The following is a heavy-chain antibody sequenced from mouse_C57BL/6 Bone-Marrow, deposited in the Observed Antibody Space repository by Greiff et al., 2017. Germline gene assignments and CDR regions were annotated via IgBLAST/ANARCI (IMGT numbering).Heavy chain of an antibody. CDR2: ISGGGGNT. Sequence: DVKLVESGGGLVKPGGSLKLSCAASGFTFSSYTMSWVRQTPEKRLEWVATISGGGGNTYYPDSVKGRFTISRDNAKNTLYLQMSSLRSEDTALYYCARRGIVTPYWYFDVWGTGTTVTVSS. CDR3: ARRGIVTPYWYFDV. V-gene: IGHV5-9*01. CDR1: GFTFSSYT. J-gene: IGHJ1*03. D-gene: IGHD2-5*01.